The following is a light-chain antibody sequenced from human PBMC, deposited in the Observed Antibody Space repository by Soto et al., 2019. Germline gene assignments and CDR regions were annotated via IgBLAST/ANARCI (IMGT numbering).Light chain of an antibody. J-gene: IGLJ2*01. V-gene: IGLV1-40*01. CDR3: QSYDSRLSGSVV. CDR1: SSNIGAGYD. Sequence: QSVLTQPPSVSGAPGQRVTISCTGSSSNIGAGYDVHWYQQLPGPAPKLLIYGNSNRPSGVPDRFSGSKSGTSASPAITGLQAEDEADYYCQSYDSRLSGSVVFGGGTKLTVL. CDR2: GNS.